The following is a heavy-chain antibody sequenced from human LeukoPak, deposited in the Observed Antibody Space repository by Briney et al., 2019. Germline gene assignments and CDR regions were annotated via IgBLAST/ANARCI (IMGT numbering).Heavy chain of an antibody. CDR3: ARDCLYYYDSSGYLAGEY. Sequence: SETLSLTCAVSGGSISSSSYYWGWIRQPPGKGLEWIGSIYYSGSTYYNPSLKSRVTISVDTSKNQFSLKLSSVTAADTAVYYCARDCLYYYDSSGYLAGEYWGQGTLVTVSS. D-gene: IGHD3-22*01. CDR1: GGSISSSSYY. CDR2: IYYSGST. V-gene: IGHV4-39*07. J-gene: IGHJ4*02.